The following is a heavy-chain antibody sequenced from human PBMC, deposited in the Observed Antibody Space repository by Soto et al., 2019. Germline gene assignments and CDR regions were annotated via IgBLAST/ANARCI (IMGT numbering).Heavy chain of an antibody. D-gene: IGHD2-21*02. CDR2: ISSSSSYI. Sequence: GGSLILSCAASGFAFSTYSLNWVRQAPGKGLEWVSSISSSSSYIYYADSLKGRFTISRDNAKNSLYLQMNSLRAEDTAVYYCARVRAYCGGDCSTNDAFDIWGQGTMVTVSS. CDR3: ARVRAYCGGDCSTNDAFDI. V-gene: IGHV3-21*01. J-gene: IGHJ3*02. CDR1: GFAFSTYS.